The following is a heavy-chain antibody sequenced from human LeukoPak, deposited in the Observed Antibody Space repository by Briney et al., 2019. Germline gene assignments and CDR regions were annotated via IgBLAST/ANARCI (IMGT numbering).Heavy chain of an antibody. CDR1: GFTFSSYG. D-gene: IGHD3-9*01. V-gene: IGHV3-30*18. CDR3: AKGLRYSDN. J-gene: IGHJ4*02. CDR2: ISYDGSNK. Sequence: PGGSLRLSCAASGFTFSSYGMHWVRQAPGKGLEWVAVISYDGSNKYYADSVKGRFTISRDNSKNTLYLQMNSLRAEDTAVYYCAKGLRYSDNWGQGTLATVSS.